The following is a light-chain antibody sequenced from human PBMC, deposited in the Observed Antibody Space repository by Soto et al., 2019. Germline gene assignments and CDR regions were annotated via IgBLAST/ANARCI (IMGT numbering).Light chain of an antibody. CDR2: EVT. CDR3: SSYTSSSALGV. J-gene: IGLJ3*02. Sequence: QSALTQPASVSGSPGQSITISCTGTSSDIGIFNYVSWYQQHPGKAPKLIIYEVTNRPSGVSDRFSGSKSGSTASLNISGLQADAEADYYCSSYTSSSALGVFGGGTQLTVL. V-gene: IGLV2-14*01. CDR1: SSDIGIFNY.